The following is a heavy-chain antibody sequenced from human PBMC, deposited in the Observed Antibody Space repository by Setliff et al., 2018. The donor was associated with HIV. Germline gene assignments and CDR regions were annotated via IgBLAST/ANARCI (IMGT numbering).Heavy chain of an antibody. Sequence: PGGSLRFSCSGSGFTFSNYAMHWVRQAPGKGLEYVSAISNYGGSTYYADSLKGRFTISRDNSRNTLYLQMSNLRADDTAVYYCVKAISGNYYHRFDSWGQGTLVTVSS. CDR2: ISNYGGST. CDR1: GFTFSNYA. J-gene: IGHJ4*02. V-gene: IGHV3-64D*09. D-gene: IGHD1-26*01. CDR3: VKAISGNYYHRFDS.